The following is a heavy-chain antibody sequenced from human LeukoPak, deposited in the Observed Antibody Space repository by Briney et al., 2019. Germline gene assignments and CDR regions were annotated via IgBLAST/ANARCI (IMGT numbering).Heavy chain of an antibody. Sequence: HPGGSLRLSCAASGFSFSHYWMSWVRQAPGKGLEWVANIEEDGSGKYYVDSVKGRFTISRDNAKNSLVLQMNSLRAEDTAVFYCARVRDHSFDYWGQGTLVTVSP. J-gene: IGHJ4*02. CDR3: ARVRDHSFDY. V-gene: IGHV3-7*01. CDR1: GFSFSHYW. CDR2: IEEDGSGK.